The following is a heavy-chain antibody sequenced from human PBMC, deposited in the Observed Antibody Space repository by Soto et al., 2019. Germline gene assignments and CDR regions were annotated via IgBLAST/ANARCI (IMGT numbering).Heavy chain of an antibody. J-gene: IGHJ6*03. D-gene: IGHD3-10*01. CDR2: ISWNSGSI. Sequence: GGSLRLSCAASGFTFDDYAMHWVRQAPGKGLEWVSGISWNSGSIGYADSVKGRFTISRDNAKNSLYLQMNSLRAEDTALYYCAKCARGDYYYYMDVWGKGTTVTVSS. CDR1: GFTFDDYA. CDR3: AKCARGDYYYYMDV. V-gene: IGHV3-9*01.